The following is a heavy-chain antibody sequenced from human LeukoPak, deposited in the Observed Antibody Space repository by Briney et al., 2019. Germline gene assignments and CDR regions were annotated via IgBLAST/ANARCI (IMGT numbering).Heavy chain of an antibody. CDR3: ARAPGRNEAFDM. CDR2: ISSDGTAT. J-gene: IGHJ3*02. V-gene: IGHV3-74*01. Sequence: AESLTLSCAASGFTFSDYWRHWVRHAPPKELLWVSRISSDGTATNYAPSVKGRFTISRDNAKNPLYLQMNCLRGEDTAVYYCARAPGRNEAFDMWGQGTMVTVSS. CDR1: GFTFSDYW. D-gene: IGHD1-26*01.